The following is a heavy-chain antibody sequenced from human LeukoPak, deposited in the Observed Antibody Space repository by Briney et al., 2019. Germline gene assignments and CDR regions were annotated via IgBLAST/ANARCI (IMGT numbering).Heavy chain of an antibody. Sequence: PSETLSLTCTVSGGSISSGSYYWSWIRQPAGKGLEWIGRIYTSGSTNYNPSLKSRVTISVDTSKNQFSLKLSSVTAADTAVYYCAREFHGCSGGSCLRRGYYYYYMDVWGKGTTVTISS. CDR1: GGSISSGSYY. CDR2: IYTSGST. V-gene: IGHV4-61*02. D-gene: IGHD2-15*01. CDR3: AREFHGCSGGSCLRRGYYYYYMDV. J-gene: IGHJ6*03.